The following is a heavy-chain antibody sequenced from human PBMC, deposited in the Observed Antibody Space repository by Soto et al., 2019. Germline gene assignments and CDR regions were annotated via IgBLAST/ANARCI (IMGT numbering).Heavy chain of an antibody. V-gene: IGHV1-2*02. CDR2: INPNSGGT. CDR3: ATEPPALGVYGMDV. Sequence: GASVKVSCKASGYTFTGYYMHWVRQAPGQGLEWMGWINPNSGGTNYAQKFQGRVTMTRDTSISTAYMELSRLRSDDTAVYYCATEPPALGVYGMDVWGQGTTVTVSS. D-gene: IGHD2-8*01. J-gene: IGHJ6*02. CDR1: GYTFTGYY.